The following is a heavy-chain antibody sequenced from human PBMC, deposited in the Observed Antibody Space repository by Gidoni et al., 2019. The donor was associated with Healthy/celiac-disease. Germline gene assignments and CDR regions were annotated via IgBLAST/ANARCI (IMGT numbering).Heavy chain of an antibody. CDR3: ARDREGYSYGAY. D-gene: IGHD5-18*01. V-gene: IGHV3-21*01. CDR2: ISSSSSYI. Sequence: VRQAPGKGLEWVSSISSSSSYIYYADSVKGRFTISRDNAKNSLYLQMNSLSAEDTAVYYCARDREGYSYGAYWGQGTLVTVSS. J-gene: IGHJ4*02.